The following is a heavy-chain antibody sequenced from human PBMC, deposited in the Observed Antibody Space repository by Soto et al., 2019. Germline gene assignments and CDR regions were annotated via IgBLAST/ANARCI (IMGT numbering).Heavy chain of an antibody. V-gene: IGHV3-23*01. CDR1: GFAFSSYA. CDR2: ISGSGGST. J-gene: IGHJ4*02. CDR3: AKERVPNDSSGYYSILTDS. D-gene: IGHD3-22*01. Sequence: GGSLRLSCAASGFAFSSYAMSWVRQAPGKGLDWVSAISGSGGSTYYADSVKGRFTISRDKSKNTLYLQMHSLRAEDTAVYYCAKERVPNDSSGYYSILTDSWGQGTVVTVSS.